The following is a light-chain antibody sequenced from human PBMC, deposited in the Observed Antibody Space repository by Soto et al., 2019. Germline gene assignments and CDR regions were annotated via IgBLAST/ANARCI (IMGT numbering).Light chain of an antibody. CDR2: GDT. CDR3: QSYDSRLSGYV. J-gene: IGLJ1*01. CDR1: SSNIGADYD. Sequence: QSVLTQPPSVSGAPGQRVTISCTGGSSNIGADYDVHWYQQLPGTAPKLLIYGDTNRPSGVPDRFSGSKSGTSASLAITGLQAEDEADYYCQSYDSRLSGYVLGSGTKVTVL. V-gene: IGLV1-40*01.